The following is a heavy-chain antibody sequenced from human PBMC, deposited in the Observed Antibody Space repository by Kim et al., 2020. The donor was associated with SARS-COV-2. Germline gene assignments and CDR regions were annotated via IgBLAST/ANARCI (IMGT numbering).Heavy chain of an antibody. J-gene: IGHJ4*02. CDR1: GFTFSSYG. CDR3: AKGGPNYYDSSGYPLAYFDY. V-gene: IGHV3-30*18. Sequence: GGSLRLSCAASGFTFSSYGMHWVRQAPGKGLEWVAVISYDGSNKYYADSVKGRFTISRDNSKNTLYLQMNSLRAEDTAVYYCAKGGPNYYDSSGYPLAYFDYWGQGTLVTVSS. D-gene: IGHD3-22*01. CDR2: ISYDGSNK.